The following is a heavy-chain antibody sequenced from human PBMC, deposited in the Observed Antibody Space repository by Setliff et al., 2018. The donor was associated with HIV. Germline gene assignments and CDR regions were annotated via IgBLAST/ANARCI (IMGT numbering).Heavy chain of an antibody. CDR1: SGSIRSENYF. D-gene: IGHD6-19*01. V-gene: IGHV4-39*01. J-gene: IGHJ4*02. CDR2: LYYSGSS. CDR3: ARLSKSIAVAGLDY. Sequence: LSLTCTVFSGSIRSENYFWGWIRQPPGKGLEWIGSLYYSGSSYYNPSLKSRVTISVDTSKNQISLNLHSVTAADTAVYYCARLSKSIAVAGLDYWGQGTLVTVSS.